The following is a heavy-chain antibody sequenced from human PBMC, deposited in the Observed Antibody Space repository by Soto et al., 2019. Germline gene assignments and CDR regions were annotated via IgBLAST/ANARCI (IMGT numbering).Heavy chain of an antibody. Sequence: EVLLVESGGGLVKPGGSLRLSCAASGFTFSSYSMMWVRQAPGKGLEWVSLLSSSSSYIYFADSLKGRFTISRDNAKNSLYLQMNSLRAEDTDVYYCARVGYSSGWLPDYWGQGTLVTVSS. CDR3: ARVGYSSGWLPDY. CDR2: LSSSSSYI. J-gene: IGHJ4*02. V-gene: IGHV3-21*01. CDR1: GFTFSSYS. D-gene: IGHD6-19*01.